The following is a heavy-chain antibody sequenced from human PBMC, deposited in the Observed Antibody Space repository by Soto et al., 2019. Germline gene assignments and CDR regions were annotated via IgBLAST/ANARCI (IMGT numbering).Heavy chain of an antibody. CDR3: ARGGRDSSNYYRPHYYYGMDV. Sequence: ASEKVSCKASGYTITDNYMHWVRQAPGQGLEWMGWINPKSGGTNYAQKFQGRVTMTRDTPISTAYMELSRLTSDDTAVYYCARGGRDSSNYYRPHYYYGMDVWGQGTTATVSS. D-gene: IGHD3-22*01. J-gene: IGHJ6*02. V-gene: IGHV1-2*02. CDR1: GYTITDNY. CDR2: INPKSGGT.